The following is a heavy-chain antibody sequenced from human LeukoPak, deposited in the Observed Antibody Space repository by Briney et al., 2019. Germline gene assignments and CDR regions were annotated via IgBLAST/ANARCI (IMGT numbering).Heavy chain of an antibody. J-gene: IGHJ5*02. V-gene: IGHV4-34*01. Sequence: SETLSLTCAVYGGSFSGYYWSWIRQPPGKGLEWVGSIYYDGSTYYNSALKSRATIFADTSKSQFSLKLNSVIAADTAVYYCGRRGLLVPASWGQGTLVTVSS. CDR2: IYYDGST. CDR1: GGSFSGYY. D-gene: IGHD2-2*01. CDR3: GRRGLLVPAS.